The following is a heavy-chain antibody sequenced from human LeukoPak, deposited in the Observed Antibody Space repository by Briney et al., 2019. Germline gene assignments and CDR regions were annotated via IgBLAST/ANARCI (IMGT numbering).Heavy chain of an antibody. CDR1: GGSITSYY. V-gene: IGHV4-59*01. CDR2: IYYSGST. D-gene: IGHD3-22*01. CDR3: ARRAYSSGYCYFDY. J-gene: IGHJ4*02. Sequence: SETLSLTCTVSGGSITSYYWSWIRQPPGKGLEWIGYIYYSGSTNYNPSLKSRVTISVDTSKNQFSLKLSSVTAADTAVYYCARRAYSSGYCYFDYWGQGALVTVSS.